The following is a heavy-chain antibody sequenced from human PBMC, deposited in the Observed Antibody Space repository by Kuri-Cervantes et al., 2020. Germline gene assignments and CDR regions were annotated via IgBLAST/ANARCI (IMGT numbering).Heavy chain of an antibody. D-gene: IGHD3-3*01. V-gene: IGHV2-26*01. J-gene: IGHJ6*03. CDR1: GFSLSNTGAG. Sequence: SGPTLVKPTQTLTLNCNFSGFSLSNTGAGVGWVRQPPGKALEWLAHIFSNDEKSYSTSLKSRLTISKDTSKSQVVLTMTNMDPVDTATYYCARNYDFWSGYYTHYYYYMDVWGKGTTVTVSS. CDR2: IFSNDEK. CDR3: ARNYDFWSGYYTHYYYYMDV.